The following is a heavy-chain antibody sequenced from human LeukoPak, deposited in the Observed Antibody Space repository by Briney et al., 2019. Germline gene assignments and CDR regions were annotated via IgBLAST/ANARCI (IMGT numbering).Heavy chain of an antibody. CDR3: AKDLWTPYFDY. Sequence: QPGGSLRLSCTTSGFSFSNYGMHWVRQAPGKGLEWVTFIRSDGSIKYYADSVKGRFTVSRDNSENKLFLQMNSLRVGDTAVYYCAKDLWTPYFDYWGQGILVTVSS. CDR1: GFSFSNYG. V-gene: IGHV3-30*02. J-gene: IGHJ4*02. CDR2: IRSDGSIK. D-gene: IGHD2-21*01.